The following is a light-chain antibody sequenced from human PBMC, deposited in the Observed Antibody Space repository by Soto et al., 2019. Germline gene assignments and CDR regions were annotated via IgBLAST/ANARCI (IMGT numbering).Light chain of an antibody. Sequence: EIVLTQSPGTLSLSPGERATLSCRASQYVSTTFFAWYQQKPGQAPRLLIYGTSNRATGIPDRFSGSGSGTDFTLTISRPEPEDFAVYYCQQYETFSGTFGPGTKVEI. CDR2: GTS. CDR3: QQYETFSGT. CDR1: QYVSTTF. J-gene: IGKJ1*01. V-gene: IGKV3-20*01.